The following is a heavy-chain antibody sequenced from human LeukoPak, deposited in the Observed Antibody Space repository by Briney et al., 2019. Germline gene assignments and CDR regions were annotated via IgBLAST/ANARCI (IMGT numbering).Heavy chain of an antibody. CDR1: GFNFDSYT. V-gene: IGHV3-43*01. J-gene: IGHJ4*02. CDR2: AGWAGSTT. Sequence: GGSLRLSCATSGFNFDSYTIHWVRQAPGKGLEWVSLAGWAGSTTFYSDSVRGRFTISRDSGRKSVYLQMNSLTTDDTAFYFCAKELDTMFFDYWGQGALVTVSS. CDR3: AKELDTMFFDY. D-gene: IGHD3-10*02.